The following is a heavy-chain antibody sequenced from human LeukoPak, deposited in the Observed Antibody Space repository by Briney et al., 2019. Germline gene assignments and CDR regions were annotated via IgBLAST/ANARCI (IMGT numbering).Heavy chain of an antibody. CDR2: ISSSSSYI. V-gene: IGHV3-21*01. J-gene: IGHJ3*02. CDR3: ARDRGEDYYGSGNYLRAFDI. Sequence: GGSLRLSCAVSGFMFRSYSMNWVRQAPGKGLEWVSSISSSSSYIFYADSVKGRFTISRDNAKKSLSLQVNSLRAEDTAVYYCARDRGEDYYGSGNYLRAFDIWGQGTMVTVSS. D-gene: IGHD3-10*01. CDR1: GFMFRSYS.